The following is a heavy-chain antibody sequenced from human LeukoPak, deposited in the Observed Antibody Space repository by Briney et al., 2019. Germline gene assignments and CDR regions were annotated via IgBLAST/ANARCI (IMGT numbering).Heavy chain of an antibody. Sequence: GGSLRLSCAASGFSFSDYAIYWVRQTPGKGLEWVAFIRYDGSNKIYADSVKSRFTISRDNAKNSLYLQMNSLRAEDTAVYYCARSSGWYHRGPDYYYYYMDVWGKGTTVTVS. CDR3: ARSSGWYHRGPDYYYYYMDV. V-gene: IGHV3-30*02. J-gene: IGHJ6*03. CDR2: IRYDGSNK. CDR1: GFSFSDYA. D-gene: IGHD6-19*01.